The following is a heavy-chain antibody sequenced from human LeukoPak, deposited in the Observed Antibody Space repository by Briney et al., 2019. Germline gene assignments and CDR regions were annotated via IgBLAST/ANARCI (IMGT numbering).Heavy chain of an antibody. Sequence: ASVKVSCKASGYTFTGYYMHWVRQAPGHGLEWRGGINPNSGGTNYAQNFQGRVTMTRDTSISTAYMELSRLRSDDTAVYYCARDVGIVGAPDSFDIWGQGTMVTVSS. CDR1: GYTFTGYY. D-gene: IGHD1-26*01. CDR2: INPNSGGT. V-gene: IGHV1-2*02. J-gene: IGHJ3*02. CDR3: ARDVGIVGAPDSFDI.